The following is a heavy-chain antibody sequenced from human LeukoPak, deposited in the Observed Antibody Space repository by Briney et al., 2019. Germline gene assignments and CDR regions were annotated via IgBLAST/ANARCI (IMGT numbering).Heavy chain of an antibody. CDR3: AGVLGIVATIGGYYYMDV. Sequence: ASVKVSCKASGYTFTSYGISWVRQAPGQGLEWMGWISAYNGNTNYAQKLQGRVTMTTDTSTSTAYMELRSLRSDDTAVYYCAGVLGIVATIGGYYYMDVWGKGTTVTVSS. CDR1: GYTFTSYG. J-gene: IGHJ6*03. V-gene: IGHV1-18*01. D-gene: IGHD5-12*01. CDR2: ISAYNGNT.